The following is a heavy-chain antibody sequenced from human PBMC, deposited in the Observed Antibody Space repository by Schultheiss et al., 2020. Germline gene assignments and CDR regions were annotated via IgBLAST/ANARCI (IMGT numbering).Heavy chain of an antibody. J-gene: IGHJ4*02. V-gene: IGHV2-5*01. CDR2: IYWNDDK. CDR3: AHRQRYSGSYFTNFDY. Sequence: SGPTLVKPTQTLTLTCTFSGFSLSTSGVGVGWIRQPPGKALEWLALIYWNDDKRYSPSLKSRLTITKDTSKNQVVLTMTNMDPVDTATYYCAHRQRYSGSYFTNFDYWGQGTLGTVAS. D-gene: IGHD1-26*01. CDR1: GFSLSTSGVG.